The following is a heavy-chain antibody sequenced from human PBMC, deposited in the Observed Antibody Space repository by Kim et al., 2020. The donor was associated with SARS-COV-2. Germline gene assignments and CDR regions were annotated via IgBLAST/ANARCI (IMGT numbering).Heavy chain of an antibody. CDR1: GGSISSSSYY. D-gene: IGHD3-22*01. J-gene: IGHJ4*02. CDR2: IYYSGST. Sequence: SETLSLTCTVSGGSISSSSYYWGWIRQPPGKGLEWIGSIYYSGSTYYNPSLKSRVTISVDTSKNQFSLKLSSVTAADTAVYYCARHPYRNYYDSSGYHFDYWGQGTLVTVSS. V-gene: IGHV4-39*01. CDR3: ARHPYRNYYDSSGYHFDY.